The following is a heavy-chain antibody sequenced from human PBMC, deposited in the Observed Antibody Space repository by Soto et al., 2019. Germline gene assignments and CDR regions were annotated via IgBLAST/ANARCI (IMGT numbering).Heavy chain of an antibody. Sequence: GESLKISCKGSGYSFTSYWISWVRQMPGKGLEWMGRIDPSDSYTNYSPSFQGHVTISADKSISTAYLQWSSLKASDTAMYYCARLSGDIVVVVAAPYYYYGMDVWGQGTTVTVSS. J-gene: IGHJ6*02. D-gene: IGHD2-15*01. CDR3: ARLSGDIVVVVAAPYYYYGMDV. V-gene: IGHV5-10-1*01. CDR2: IDPSDSYT. CDR1: GYSFTSYW.